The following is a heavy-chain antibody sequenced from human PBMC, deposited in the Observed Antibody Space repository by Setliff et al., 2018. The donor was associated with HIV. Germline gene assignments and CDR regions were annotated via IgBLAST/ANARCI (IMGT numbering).Heavy chain of an antibody. Sequence: PSETLSLTCTVPGDSISTYCWIWIRQPPGKGLEWIGNIYTSGSTNYNPSLKSRVTISVDTSKNQFSLKLTSVTAADTAVYYCARERGGGYDGWFIDLWGRGTLVTVSS. CDR2: IYTSGST. CDR3: ARERGGGYDGWFIDL. J-gene: IGHJ2*01. CDR1: GDSISTYC. D-gene: IGHD5-12*01. V-gene: IGHV4-4*09.